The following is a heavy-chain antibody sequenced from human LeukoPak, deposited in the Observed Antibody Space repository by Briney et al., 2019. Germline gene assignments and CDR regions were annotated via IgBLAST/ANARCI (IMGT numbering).Heavy chain of an antibody. V-gene: IGHV1-18*01. CDR1: GYTFTSYG. CDR2: ISAYNGNT. J-gene: IGHJ4*02. CDR3: ARVAVAGSYRGVFDY. D-gene: IGHD6-19*01. Sequence: ASVKVSCKAAGYTFTSYGISWVRQVPGQGLEWMGWISAYNGNTNYAQKLQGRVTMTTDTSTSTAYMELRSLRSDDTAVYYCARVAVAGSYRGVFDYWGQGTLVTVSS.